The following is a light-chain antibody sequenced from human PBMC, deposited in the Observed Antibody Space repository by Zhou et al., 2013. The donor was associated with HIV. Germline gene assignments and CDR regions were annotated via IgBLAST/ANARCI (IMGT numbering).Light chain of an antibody. CDR1: QNINTIF. CDR2: GAS. Sequence: IVLTQSPGTLSLSPGERATLSCRASQNINTIFLAWYQQKGGQAPRLLIYGASNRATGIPDRFSGSGSGADFTLTISRVEPEDFAVYYCQQAASSRTFGGGPRWRS. J-gene: IGKJ4*01. V-gene: IGKV3-20*01. CDR3: QQAASSRT.